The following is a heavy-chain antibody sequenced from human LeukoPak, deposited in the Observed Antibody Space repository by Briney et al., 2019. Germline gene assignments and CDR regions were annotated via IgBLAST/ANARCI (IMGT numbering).Heavy chain of an antibody. CDR3: AREEVKSFDN. Sequence: GGSLRLSCAGSGFIFNNYAMHWVRQPPGKGLEWVSGISWNSGSIDYADSVKGRFTISRDNAKNSLYLQMNNLRVEDTAVYYCAREEVKSFDNWGQGTLVTVSS. V-gene: IGHV3-9*01. CDR2: ISWNSGSI. J-gene: IGHJ4*02. CDR1: GFIFNNYA.